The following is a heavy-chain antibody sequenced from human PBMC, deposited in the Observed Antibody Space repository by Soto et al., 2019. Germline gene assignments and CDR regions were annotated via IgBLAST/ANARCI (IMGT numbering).Heavy chain of an antibody. CDR2: IYHTGTT. CDR3: ARKHYYDSSGYPYYFDY. J-gene: IGHJ4*02. Sequence: TSETLSLTXAVSGGSLNSTNWWIWVRQPPGRGLELIGEIYHTGTTHYNVSLRSRVTISIDKSKNLFSLKLTSVTAADTAVYYCARKHYYDSSGYPYYFDYWGKGTLVTVSS. CDR1: GGSLNSTNW. D-gene: IGHD3-22*01. V-gene: IGHV4-4*02.